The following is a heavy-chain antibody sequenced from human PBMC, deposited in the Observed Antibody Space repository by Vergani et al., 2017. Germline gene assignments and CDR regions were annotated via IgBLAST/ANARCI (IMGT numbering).Heavy chain of an antibody. J-gene: IGHJ5*02. CDR2: IYYSGST. V-gene: IGHV4-31*03. Sequence: QVQLQESGPGLVKPSQTLSLTCTVSGGSISIGGYYWSWIRQHPGKGLEWIGYIYYSGSTYYNPSLKSRVTISVDTSKNQFSLKLSSVTAADTAVYYCAREIGQQLDLYNWFDPWGQGTLVTVSS. CDR1: GGSISIGGYY. D-gene: IGHD6-13*01. CDR3: AREIGQQLDLYNWFDP.